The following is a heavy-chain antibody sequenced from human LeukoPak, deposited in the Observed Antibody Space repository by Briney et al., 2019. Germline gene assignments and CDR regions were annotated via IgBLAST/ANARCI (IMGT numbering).Heavy chain of an antibody. V-gene: IGHV3-7*01. CDR2: IKQDGSEK. CDR3: ARDAELAAFDP. J-gene: IGHJ5*02. D-gene: IGHD6-6*01. Sequence: GGALRLSCAASGFTFSSYWMSWVCQAPGKGLEWVANIKQDGSEKYYVDSVKGRFTISRDNAKNSLYLQMNSLRAEDTAVYYCARDAELAAFDPWGQGTLVPVS. CDR1: GFTFSSYW.